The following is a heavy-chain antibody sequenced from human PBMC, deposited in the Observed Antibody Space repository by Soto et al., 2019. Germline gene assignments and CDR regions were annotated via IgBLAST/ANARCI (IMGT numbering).Heavy chain of an antibody. V-gene: IGHV1-24*01. J-gene: IGHJ6*02. CDR3: ATGRPRIAAPPSASYYYYGMDV. Sequence: GASVKVSCKVSGYTLTELSMHWVRQAPGKGLEWMGGFDPEDGETIYAQKFQGRVTMTEDTSTDTAYMELSSLRSEDTAVYYCATGRPRIAAPPSASYYYYGMDVWGQGTTVTVSS. D-gene: IGHD6-6*01. CDR1: GYTLTELS. CDR2: FDPEDGET.